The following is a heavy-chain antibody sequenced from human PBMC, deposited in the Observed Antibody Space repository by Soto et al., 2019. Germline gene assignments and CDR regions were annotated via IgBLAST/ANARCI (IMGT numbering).Heavy chain of an antibody. Sequence: SETLSLTCTVSGDSISSGAYYWSWIRQPPGKGLEWIGYIYHSGATYYNPSLESRVTMSVDTSKNQFSLRLSSVTAADTAVYFCARDRRYCSGVSCSAGDAYDFWGLGTMVTVSS. CDR2: IYHSGAT. CDR1: GDSISSGAYY. CDR3: ARDRRYCSGVSCSAGDAYDF. J-gene: IGHJ3*01. V-gene: IGHV4-30-4*01. D-gene: IGHD2-15*01.